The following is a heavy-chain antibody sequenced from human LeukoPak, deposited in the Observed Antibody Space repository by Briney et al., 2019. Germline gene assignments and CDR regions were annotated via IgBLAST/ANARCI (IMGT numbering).Heavy chain of an antibody. CDR1: GFTFSSYA. D-gene: IGHD6-19*01. Sequence: PGGSLRLSCAAPGFTFSSYALTWVRQAPGKGLEWVSAISSSGGNTYYADSVKGRFTISRDNSKNTLYLQMNSLRAEDTAVYYCARESSGWNGDWGQGTLVTVSS. V-gene: IGHV3-23*01. J-gene: IGHJ4*02. CDR2: ISSSGGNT. CDR3: ARESSGWNGD.